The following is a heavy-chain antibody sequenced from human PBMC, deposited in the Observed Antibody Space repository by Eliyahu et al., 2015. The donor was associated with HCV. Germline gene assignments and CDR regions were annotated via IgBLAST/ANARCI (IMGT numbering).Heavy chain of an antibody. J-gene: IGHJ3*02. CDR2: ISFSSNTL. Sequence: EVQLVESGGGLVQPGGSLRLSCAASGLNIGTYAINWVRQAPGKGXAWVSYISFSSNTLYYADXVKGRFTISRDKAKNSVYLQMNSLRAEDTAVYYCARVGFLDAFDIWGQGTMVTVSS. V-gene: IGHV3-48*01. CDR1: GLNIGTYA. D-gene: IGHD2/OR15-2a*01. CDR3: ARVGFLDAFDI.